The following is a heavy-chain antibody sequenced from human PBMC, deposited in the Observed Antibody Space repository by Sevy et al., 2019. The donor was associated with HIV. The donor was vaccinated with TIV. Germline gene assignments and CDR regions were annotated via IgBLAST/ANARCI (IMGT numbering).Heavy chain of an antibody. CDR1: GFTFSSYA. V-gene: IGHV3-23*01. D-gene: IGHD6-19*01. Sequence: GGSLRLSCAASGFTFSSYAMSWVRQAPGKGLEWVSAISGSGGSTYYADSVKGRFTISRDNSKNTLYLQMNSLRAEDTAVYYWAKAIPSVGYSSGWYENYYYYMDVWGKGTTVTVSS. CDR2: ISGSGGST. J-gene: IGHJ6*03. CDR3: AKAIPSVGYSSGWYENYYYYMDV.